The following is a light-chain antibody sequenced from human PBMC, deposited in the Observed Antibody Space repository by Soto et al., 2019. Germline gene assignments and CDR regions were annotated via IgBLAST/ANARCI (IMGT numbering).Light chain of an antibody. CDR2: DAS. CDR1: QSINRH. CDR3: QQRSNWPPVT. V-gene: IGKV3-11*01. J-gene: IGKJ4*01. Sequence: EIVLTQSPATLSLSPGERATLSCRASQSINRHLAWYRQKPGQAPRLLIYDASNRATGIPARFSCSGSGTDFTLTISSLEPEDFGVYYWQQRSNWPPVTFGGGTKVDSK.